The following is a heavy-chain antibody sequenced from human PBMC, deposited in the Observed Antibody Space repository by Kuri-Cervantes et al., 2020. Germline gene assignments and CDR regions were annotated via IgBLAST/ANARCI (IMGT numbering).Heavy chain of an antibody. CDR2: ISYDGSNK. Sequence: GGSLRLSCAASGFTFSSYAMHWVRQAPGKGLEWVAIISYDGSNKYYADSVKGRFTISRDNSKNTLYLQMNSLRAEDTAVYYCAREADSFDYWGLGTLVTVSS. D-gene: IGHD3-22*01. CDR3: AREADSFDY. V-gene: IGHV3-30-3*01. CDR1: GFTFSSYA. J-gene: IGHJ4*01.